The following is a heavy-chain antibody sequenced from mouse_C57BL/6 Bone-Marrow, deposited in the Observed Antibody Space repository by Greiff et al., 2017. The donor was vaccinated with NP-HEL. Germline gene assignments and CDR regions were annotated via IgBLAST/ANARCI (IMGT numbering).Heavy chain of an antibody. V-gene: IGHV1-76*01. CDR3: ARSYYSNSWFAY. CDR1: GYTFTDYY. Sequence: QVQLQQSGAELVRPGASVKLSCKASGYTFTDYYINWVKQRPGQGLEWIARIYPGSGNTYYNEKFKGKATLTAEKSSSTAYMQLSSLTSEDSAVYFCARSYYSNSWFAYWGQGTLVTVSA. J-gene: IGHJ3*01. D-gene: IGHD2-5*01. CDR2: IYPGSGNT.